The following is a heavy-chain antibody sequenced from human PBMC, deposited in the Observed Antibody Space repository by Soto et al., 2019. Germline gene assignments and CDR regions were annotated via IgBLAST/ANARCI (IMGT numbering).Heavy chain of an antibody. Sequence: EVQLVESGGGLVQPGGSLRLSCAASGFTVGNNYMSWVRQAPTKGLEWLSVIFGDGRTYYADSVKGRFTVSRDSSENTLFLQINNLRAEDTAVYYCAGDPLQGFGSWGHGTLVTVSS. V-gene: IGHV3-66*01. J-gene: IGHJ5*01. D-gene: IGHD7-27*01. CDR3: AGDPLQGFGS. CDR1: GFTVGNNY. CDR2: IFGDGRT.